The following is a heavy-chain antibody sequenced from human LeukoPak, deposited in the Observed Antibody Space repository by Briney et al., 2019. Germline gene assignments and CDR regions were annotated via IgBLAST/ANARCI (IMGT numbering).Heavy chain of an antibody. D-gene: IGHD2-21*01. V-gene: IGHV4-59*12. CDR3: ARGLDTNDWSDAFDI. Sequence: SETLSLTCTVSGGSISSYSWSWIRQPPGKGLEWIGYMYYSGSTYSNSSLKSRVTISVDTSKNQFSLKLSSVTAADTAVYYCARGLDTNDWSDAFDIWAQGTMVTVSS. J-gene: IGHJ3*02. CDR2: MYYSGST. CDR1: GGSISSYS.